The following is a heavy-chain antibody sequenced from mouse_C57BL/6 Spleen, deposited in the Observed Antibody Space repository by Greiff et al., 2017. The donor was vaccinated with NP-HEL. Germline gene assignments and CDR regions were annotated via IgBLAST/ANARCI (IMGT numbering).Heavy chain of an antibody. D-gene: IGHD1-1*01. CDR1: GFTFSDYY. V-gene: IGHV5-16*01. Sequence: EVHLVESEGGLVQPGSSMKLSCTASGFTFSDYYMAWVRQVPEKGLEWVANINYDGSSTYYLDSLKSRFIISRDNAKNILYLQMSSLKSEDTATYYCARDQHYGRGIFLMDYWGQGTSVTVSS. CDR3: ARDQHYGRGIFLMDY. J-gene: IGHJ4*01. CDR2: INYDGSST.